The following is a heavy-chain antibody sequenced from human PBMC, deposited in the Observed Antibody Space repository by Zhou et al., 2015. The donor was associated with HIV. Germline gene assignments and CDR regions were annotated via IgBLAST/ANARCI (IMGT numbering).Heavy chain of an antibody. Sequence: QVQLVQSGAEVKKPGASVKVSCKASGYTFTRYYVYWVRQAPGQGLECMGVVRPTGVNTAYAQKFQGRVTITADESTSTAYMELSSLRSEDTAVYYCAGETSLTVTTPYFDYWGQGTLVTVSS. J-gene: IGHJ4*02. CDR1: GYTFTRYY. CDR3: AGETSLTVTTPYFDY. V-gene: IGHV1-46*01. CDR2: VRPTGVNT. D-gene: IGHD4-17*01.